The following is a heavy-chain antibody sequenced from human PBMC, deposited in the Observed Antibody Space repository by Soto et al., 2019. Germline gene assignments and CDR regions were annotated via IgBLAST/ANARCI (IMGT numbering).Heavy chain of an antibody. CDR1: GGSISSGGYS. V-gene: IGHV4-30-2*01. J-gene: IGHJ3*02. CDR2: MYHSGST. Sequence: PSETLSLTCTVSGGSISSGGYSWSWIRQPPGKGLEWIGYMYHSGSTYYNPSLKSRVTISVDRSKNQFSLKLSSVTAADTAVYYGAPGSASSTSDAFDIWDRGTVVTVSS. CDR3: APGSASSTSDAFDI. D-gene: IGHD2-15*01.